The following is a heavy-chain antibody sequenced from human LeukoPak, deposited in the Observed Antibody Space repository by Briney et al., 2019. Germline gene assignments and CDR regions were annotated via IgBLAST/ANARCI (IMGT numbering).Heavy chain of an antibody. CDR1: GGSFSGYY. D-gene: IGHD3-10*01. Sequence: SETLSLTCAVSGGSFSGYYWSWIRQPPGKGLEWIGEINHSGSTNYNPSLKSRVTISVDTSKNQFSLKLSSVTAADTAVYYCARHARTYYYGSGSYFGYWGQGTLVTVSS. V-gene: IGHV4-34*01. CDR2: INHSGST. CDR3: ARHARTYYYGSGSYFGY. J-gene: IGHJ4*02.